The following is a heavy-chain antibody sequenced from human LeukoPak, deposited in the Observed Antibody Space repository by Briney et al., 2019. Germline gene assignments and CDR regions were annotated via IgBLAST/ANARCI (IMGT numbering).Heavy chain of an antibody. V-gene: IGHV3-53*05. D-gene: IGHD3-22*01. CDR1: GFIVIANY. CDR2: FYRVGHSYQRYGTT. CDR3: AHSYDFDSSGYHRPTAI. J-gene: IGHJ4*02. Sequence: PGWYLILSCAASGFIVIANYMSWVRQAPGNGLEWDSVFYRVGHSYQRYGTTCYADSGKGRFTISGDKSANTVYLQMNSLRGDDTAMYYCAHSYDFDSSGYHRPTAIWGQGNQVTVSS.